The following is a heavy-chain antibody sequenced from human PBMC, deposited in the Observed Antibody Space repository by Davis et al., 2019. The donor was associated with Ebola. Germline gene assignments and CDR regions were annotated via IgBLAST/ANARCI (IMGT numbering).Heavy chain of an antibody. Sequence: SLKISCAASGFTFDDYAMHWVRQAPGKGLEWVSGISWNSGSIGYADSVKGRFTISRDNAKNTLYLQMNSLRAEDTAVYYCARGEAAGSGDNVWGQGTLVTVSS. D-gene: IGHD6-13*01. CDR3: ARGEAAGSGDNV. CDR2: ISWNSGSI. CDR1: GFTFDDYA. J-gene: IGHJ4*02. V-gene: IGHV3-9*01.